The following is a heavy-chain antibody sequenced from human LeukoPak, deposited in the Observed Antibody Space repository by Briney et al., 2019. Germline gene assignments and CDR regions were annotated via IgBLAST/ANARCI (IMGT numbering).Heavy chain of an antibody. CDR1: GFIFSDYY. V-gene: IGHV3-7*01. CDR3: ARDSTYYYGSGSSPLDY. Sequence: GGSLRLSCAASGFIFSDYYMSWIRQAPGKGLEWVANIKQDGSEKYYVDSVKGRFTISRDNAKNSLYLQMNSLRAEDTAVYYCARDSTYYYGSGSSPLDYWGQGTLVTVSS. J-gene: IGHJ4*02. D-gene: IGHD3-10*01. CDR2: IKQDGSEK.